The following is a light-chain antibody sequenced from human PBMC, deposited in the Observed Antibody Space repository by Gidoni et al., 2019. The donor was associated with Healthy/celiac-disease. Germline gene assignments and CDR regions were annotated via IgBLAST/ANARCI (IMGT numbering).Light chain of an antibody. J-gene: IGKJ1*01. Sequence: DIQMTQSPSSLSASVGDRVTITCQASQSISSYLNWYQQKPGKAPKLLIYAASSLQSGVPSRFSGSGSGTDFTLTISSLQPEDFATYYCQQSYSTPLTFXXXTKVDIK. CDR1: QSISSY. V-gene: IGKV1-39*01. CDR3: QQSYSTPLT. CDR2: AAS.